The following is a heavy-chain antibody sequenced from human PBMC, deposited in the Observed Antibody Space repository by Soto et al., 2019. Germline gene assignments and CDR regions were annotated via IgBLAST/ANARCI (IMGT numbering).Heavy chain of an antibody. CDR2: IIPIFGTA. J-gene: IGHJ6*02. Sequence: EASVKVSCKASGGTFSSYAISWVRQAPGQGLEWMGGIIPIFGTANYAQKFQGRVTITADESTSTTYIELSSLRSEDTAVYYCAGKGYCSSTSCYARGGRYYYYGMDVWGQGTTVTVSS. CDR1: GGTFSSYA. CDR3: AGKGYCSSTSCYARGGRYYYYGMDV. V-gene: IGHV1-69*13. D-gene: IGHD2-2*01.